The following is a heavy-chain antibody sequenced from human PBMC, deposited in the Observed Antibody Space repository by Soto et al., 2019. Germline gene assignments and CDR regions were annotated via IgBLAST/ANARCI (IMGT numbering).Heavy chain of an antibody. J-gene: IGHJ5*02. CDR2: ISFDGGNQ. Sequence: QVQLVQSGGGVVQPGRSLRLSCAASGFDFNTYGFHWVRQAPGKGLEWVAGISFDGGNQYYADSVKGRFTISRDKSNSNLYLQMTSLGAEDTATYYCAKDSSVTAAGSGGWFDPWGQGTLVIVSS. CDR3: AKDSSVTAAGSGGWFDP. V-gene: IGHV3-30*18. D-gene: IGHD6-13*01. CDR1: GFDFNTYG.